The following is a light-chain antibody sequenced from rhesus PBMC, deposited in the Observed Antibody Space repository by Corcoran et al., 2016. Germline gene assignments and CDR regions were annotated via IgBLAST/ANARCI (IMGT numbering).Light chain of an antibody. CDR1: QSISSW. Sequence: DIQMTQSPSSLSASVGDTVTITCRASQSISSWLAWYQQKPGKAPKLLIYKASSLKIGVPSRFSGSGAVTDFTLTISSLQSEDFATYYCQQYSSSPRTFGKGTKVEIK. CDR3: QQYSSSPRT. J-gene: IGKJ1*01. CDR2: KAS. V-gene: IGKV1-22*01.